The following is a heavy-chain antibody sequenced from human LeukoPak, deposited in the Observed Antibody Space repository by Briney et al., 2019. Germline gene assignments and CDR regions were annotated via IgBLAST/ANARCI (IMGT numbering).Heavy chain of an antibody. CDR3: ARDLNYYDSSGYYYGGYYFDY. CDR1: GGSFSGYY. Sequence: SETLSLTCAVYGGSFSGYYWSWIRQPPGKGLEWIGEINHSGSTNYNPSLKSRVTISVDTSKNQFSLKLSSVTAADTAVYYCARDLNYYDSSGYYYGGYYFDYWGQGTLVTVSS. V-gene: IGHV4-34*01. CDR2: INHSGST. D-gene: IGHD3-22*01. J-gene: IGHJ4*02.